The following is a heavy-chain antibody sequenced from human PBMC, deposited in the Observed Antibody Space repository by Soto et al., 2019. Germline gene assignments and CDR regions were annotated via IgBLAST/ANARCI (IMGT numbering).Heavy chain of an antibody. CDR1: GFTFSSYW. CDR3: GREGIVGTTVTT. CDR2: IKQDGSEK. D-gene: IGHD4-17*01. Sequence: EVQLVESGGGLGQPGGSLRLSCAASGFTFSSYWMSWVRQAPGKGLEWVANIKQDGSEKYYVDSVKGRFTISRDNAKNSLYLQMNGLRAEDTAVYYCGREGIVGTTVTTWGQGTLVTVSS. V-gene: IGHV3-7*03. J-gene: IGHJ5*02.